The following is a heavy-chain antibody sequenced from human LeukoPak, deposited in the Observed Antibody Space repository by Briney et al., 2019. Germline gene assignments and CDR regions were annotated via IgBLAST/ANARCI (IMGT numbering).Heavy chain of an antibody. J-gene: IGHJ4*02. D-gene: IGHD6-6*01. CDR1: GGSISGYY. CDR2: IHYSGSL. CDR3: ARELSGTSSLDY. V-gene: IGHV4-59*01. Sequence: PSETLSLTCTVSGGSISGYYWSWIRQPPGKGLEWIGSIHYSGSLNYNPSLKSRVTISVDTSKNQVSLKLTSVPAADTAVYYCARELSGTSSLDYWGQGSLVTVSS.